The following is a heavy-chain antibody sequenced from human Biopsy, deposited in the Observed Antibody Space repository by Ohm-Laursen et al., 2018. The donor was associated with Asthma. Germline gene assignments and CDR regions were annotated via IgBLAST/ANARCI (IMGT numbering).Heavy chain of an antibody. D-gene: IGHD1-26*01. CDR3: ARAGALIVGATMGY. J-gene: IGHJ4*02. CDR2: VIPIYGTT. V-gene: IGHV1-69*13. CDR1: GDILSSFG. Sequence: SVKVSCKAHGDILSSFGIKWVRKAPGQGLEWMGGVIPIYGTTHTAQKFQGRVTITADESTSTVYMELSSLRSEDTAVYYCARAGALIVGATMGYWGQGTLVTVSS.